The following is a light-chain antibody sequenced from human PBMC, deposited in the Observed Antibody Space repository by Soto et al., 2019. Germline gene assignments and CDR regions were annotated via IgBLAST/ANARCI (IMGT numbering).Light chain of an antibody. Sequence: QPVLTQSPSASASLGASVKLTCTLSSGYSTYAIAWHQQQSEKGPRFLMKINYDGTHSKGDGFFDRFSGSSSGAERHLTISRLQYEDEADYYCQSLGTGIQVFGGGTQLTVL. CDR3: QSLGTGIQV. J-gene: IGLJ3*02. CDR1: SGYSTYA. CDR2: INYDGTH. V-gene: IGLV4-69*01.